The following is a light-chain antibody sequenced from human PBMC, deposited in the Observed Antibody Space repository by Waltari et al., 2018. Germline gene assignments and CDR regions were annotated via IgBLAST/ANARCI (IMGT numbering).Light chain of an antibody. J-gene: IGLJ1*01. CDR3: AAWDDSLNGSIYV. CDR1: SSHIGSNT. Sequence: HSVLTQPPSASGTPGQRVTIPCSGSSSHIGSNTVNCHQQLPGTAPKLLTYSNNQRPSGVPDRFSGSKSGTSASLAISGLQPEDEADYYCAAWDDSLNGSIYVFGTGTRVTVL. V-gene: IGLV1-44*01. CDR2: SNN.